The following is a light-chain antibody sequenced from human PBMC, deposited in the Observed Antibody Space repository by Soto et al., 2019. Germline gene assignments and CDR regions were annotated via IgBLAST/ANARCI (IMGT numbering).Light chain of an antibody. CDR2: DSS. V-gene: IGKV1-5*01. J-gene: IGKJ1*01. CDR3: QQYDSYSWT. CDR1: QGISSA. Sequence: DIQMTQSPSTLSASVGDRVTITCRASQGISSALAWYQQKPGKAPKLLIYDSSNLESGVPSRFSGSGSGTEFTLTINSLQPDDFATYSCQQYDSYSWTFGQGTKVDIK.